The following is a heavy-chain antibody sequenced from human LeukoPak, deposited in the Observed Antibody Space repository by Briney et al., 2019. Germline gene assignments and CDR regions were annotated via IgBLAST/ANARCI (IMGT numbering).Heavy chain of an antibody. J-gene: IGHJ3*02. Sequence: KDGESLKISCKGFGYSFTTYWIGWVRQMPGKGLEWMGIIYPGDSDTRYSPSFQGQVTISADKSISTAYLQWSSLKASDTAMHYCAIGNRDDAFDIWGQGTMVTVSS. CDR3: AIGNRDDAFDI. CDR2: IYPGDSDT. D-gene: IGHD4-23*01. V-gene: IGHV5-51*01. CDR1: GYSFTTYW.